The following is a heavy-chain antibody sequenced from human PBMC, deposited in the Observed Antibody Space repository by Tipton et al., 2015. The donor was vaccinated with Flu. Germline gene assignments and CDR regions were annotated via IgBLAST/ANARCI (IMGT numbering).Heavy chain of an antibody. V-gene: IGHV4-38-2*02. D-gene: IGHD1-26*01. CDR3: ARDRWEYASGFDS. J-gene: IGHJ4*02. Sequence: TLSLTCTVSGDSISSYHWGWIRQPPGKGLEWIGSISHSGTTSYNPSLKSRVTISLDTSKNQFSLRLTSMTAADTAVYYCARDRWEYASGFDSWGQGSLVTVSP. CDR2: ISHSGTT. CDR1: GDSISSYH.